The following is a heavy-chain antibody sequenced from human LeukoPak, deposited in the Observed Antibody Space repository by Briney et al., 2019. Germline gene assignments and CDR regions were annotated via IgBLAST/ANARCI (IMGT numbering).Heavy chain of an antibody. CDR2: IRYDGRNK. CDR1: GFTFSNSD. D-gene: IGHD5-18*01. V-gene: IGHV3-30*02. J-gene: IGHJ4*02. Sequence: RSGGSLRLSCEASGFTFSNSDMHWVRQAPGKGLEWVAFIRYDGRNKYYADSVKGRFTISRDNSKNTLYLQMNSLRAEDTAVYYCARGAGTAMVFTYFDYWGQGTLVTVSS. CDR3: ARGAGTAMVFTYFDY.